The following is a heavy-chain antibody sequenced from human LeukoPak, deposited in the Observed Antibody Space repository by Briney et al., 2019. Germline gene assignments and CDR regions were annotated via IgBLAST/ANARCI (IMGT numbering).Heavy chain of an antibody. CDR3: ARDPMIVVPGAFDI. J-gene: IGHJ3*02. CDR1: GFTFSSYS. CDR2: ISSSSSYI. Sequence: GGSLRLSCAASGFTFSSYSMNWVRQAPGKGLEWVSSISSSSSYIYYADSVKGRFTISRDNAKNSQYLQMNSLRAEDTAVYYCARDPMIVVPGAFDIWGQGTMVTVSS. D-gene: IGHD3-22*01. V-gene: IGHV3-21*01.